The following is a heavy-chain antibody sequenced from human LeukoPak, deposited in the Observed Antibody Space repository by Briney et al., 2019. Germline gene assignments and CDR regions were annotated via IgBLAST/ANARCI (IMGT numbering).Heavy chain of an antibody. J-gene: IGHJ6*04. Sequence: SETLSLTCTVSGYSISSGYYWGWIRQPPGKGLEWIGSIYHSGSTYYNPSLKSRVTISVDTSKNQFSLKLSSVTAADTAVYYCARVYYSATDVWGKGTTVTVSS. D-gene: IGHD4-11*01. CDR2: IYHSGST. CDR1: GYSISSGYY. CDR3: ARVYYSATDV. V-gene: IGHV4-38-2*02.